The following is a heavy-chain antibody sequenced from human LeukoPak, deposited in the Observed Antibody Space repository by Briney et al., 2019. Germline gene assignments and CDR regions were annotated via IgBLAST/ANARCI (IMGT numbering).Heavy chain of an antibody. V-gene: IGHV4-39*01. Sequence: PSETLSLTCIVSGGSISSSSYYWGWIRQPPGKGLEWIGSIYYSGSTYYNPPLKSRVTISVDTSKNQFSLKLSSVTAADTAVYYCARQGNYYDSSGYYSAGAFDIWGQGTMVTVSS. J-gene: IGHJ3*02. CDR3: ARQGNYYDSSGYYSAGAFDI. D-gene: IGHD3-22*01. CDR1: GGSISSSSYY. CDR2: IYYSGST.